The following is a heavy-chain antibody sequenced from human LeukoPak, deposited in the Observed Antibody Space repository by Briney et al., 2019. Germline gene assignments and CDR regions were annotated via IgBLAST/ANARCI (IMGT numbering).Heavy chain of an antibody. Sequence: PGRSLRLSCAASGFTFSSYAMHWVRQAPGKGLEWVAVISYDGSNKYYADSVKGRFTISRDNSKNTLYLQMNSLRAEDTAVYYCARGDYYYGDYGVDYWGQGTLVTVSS. CDR3: ARGDYYYGDYGVDY. J-gene: IGHJ4*02. V-gene: IGHV3-30-3*01. D-gene: IGHD4-17*01. CDR1: GFTFSSYA. CDR2: ISYDGSNK.